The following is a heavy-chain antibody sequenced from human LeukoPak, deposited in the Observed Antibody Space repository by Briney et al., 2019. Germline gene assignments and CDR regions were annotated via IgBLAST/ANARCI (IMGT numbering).Heavy chain of an antibody. CDR1: GGSFSGYY. J-gene: IGHJ5*02. CDR2: INHSGST. Sequence: SETLSPTCAVYGGSFSGYYWSWIRQPPGKGLEWIGEINHSGSTNYNPSLKSRVTISVDTSKNQFSLKLSSVTAADTAVYYCARGFRYGGNPDRWGQGTLVTVSS. D-gene: IGHD4-23*01. V-gene: IGHV4-34*01. CDR3: ARGFRYGGNPDR.